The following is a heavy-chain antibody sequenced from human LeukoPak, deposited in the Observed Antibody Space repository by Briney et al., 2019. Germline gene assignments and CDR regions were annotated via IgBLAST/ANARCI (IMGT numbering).Heavy chain of an antibody. CDR1: GYTFTGYA. CDR2: INAGNGNT. CDR3: ARDPEGELEPYFDY. D-gene: IGHD1-1*01. J-gene: IGHJ4*02. Sequence: ASVKVSCKASGYTFTGYAMHWVRQAPGQRLEWMGWINAGNGNTKYSQKFQGRVTITRDTSASTAYMELSSLRSEDTAVYYCARDPEGELEPYFDYWGQGTLVTVSS. V-gene: IGHV1-3*01.